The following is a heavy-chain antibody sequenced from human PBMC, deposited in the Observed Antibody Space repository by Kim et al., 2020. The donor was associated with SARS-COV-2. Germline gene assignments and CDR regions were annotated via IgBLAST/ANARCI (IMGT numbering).Heavy chain of an antibody. CDR3: ARVRGYSGYEDYYYYGMDV. J-gene: IGHJ6*02. Sequence: SETLSLTCTVSGGSISSYYWSWIRQPPGKGLEWIGYIYYSGSTNYNPSLKSRVTISVDTSKNQFSLKLSSVTAADTAVYYCARVRGYSGYEDYYYYGMDVWGQGTTVTVSS. CDR2: IYYSGST. CDR1: GGSISSYY. D-gene: IGHD5-12*01. V-gene: IGHV4-59*13.